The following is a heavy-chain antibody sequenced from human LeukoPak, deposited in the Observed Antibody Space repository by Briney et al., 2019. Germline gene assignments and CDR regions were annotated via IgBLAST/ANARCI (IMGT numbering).Heavy chain of an antibody. J-gene: IGHJ4*02. CDR3: AKDDDYGGTTATSNDY. CDR2: ISGSSRST. D-gene: IGHD4-23*01. V-gene: IGHV3-23*01. Sequence: GGSLTLSCAASGFTFSSYAMSWVRQAPGEGLEWVSTISGSSRSTYYADSVKGRFTISRDNSKNTLYLQMNSLRAEDTALFFCAKDDDYGGTTATSNDYWGQGTLVTVSS. CDR1: GFTFSSYA.